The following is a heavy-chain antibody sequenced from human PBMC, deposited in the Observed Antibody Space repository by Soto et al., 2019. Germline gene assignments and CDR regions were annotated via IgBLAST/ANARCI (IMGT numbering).Heavy chain of an antibody. V-gene: IGHV1-69*06. CDR3: ARGANSYPFDY. CDR1: GGTFSSYA. CDR2: IIPIFGTA. Sequence: ASVKVSCKASGGTFSSYAISWVRQAPGQGLEWMGGIIPIFGTANYAQKFQGRVTITADKSTSTAYMELSSLRSEDTAVYYCARGANSYPFDYWGQGTLVTVSS. D-gene: IGHD2-2*01. J-gene: IGHJ4*02.